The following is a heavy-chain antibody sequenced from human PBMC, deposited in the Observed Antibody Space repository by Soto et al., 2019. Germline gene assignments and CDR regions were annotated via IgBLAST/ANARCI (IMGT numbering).Heavy chain of an antibody. Sequence: PGGSLRLSCAATGFTFSSYGIHWVRQAPGKGLEWVAVISYDGSNKYFADSVKGRFTISRDNSKNTLYLQMNSLRAEDTAVYYCAKGYSSSWLGYFDYWGQGTLVTVSS. V-gene: IGHV3-30*18. D-gene: IGHD6-13*01. J-gene: IGHJ4*02. CDR2: ISYDGSNK. CDR1: GFTFSSYG. CDR3: AKGYSSSWLGYFDY.